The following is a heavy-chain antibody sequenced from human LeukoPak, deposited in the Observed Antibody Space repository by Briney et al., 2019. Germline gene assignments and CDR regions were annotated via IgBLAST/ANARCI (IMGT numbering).Heavy chain of an antibody. Sequence: GGSLRLSCAASGFSFKNYAMHWVRQAPGKGLEWVTVMSYDGSDKYYADSVKGRFSISRDNSKSTLYLQMNSLRAEDTAVYYCAKVTPLWGYSVLFGYWGQGTLVTVSS. CDR2: MSYDGSDK. CDR3: AKVTPLWGYSVLFGY. V-gene: IGHV3-30*04. CDR1: GFSFKNYA. D-gene: IGHD3-16*01. J-gene: IGHJ4*02.